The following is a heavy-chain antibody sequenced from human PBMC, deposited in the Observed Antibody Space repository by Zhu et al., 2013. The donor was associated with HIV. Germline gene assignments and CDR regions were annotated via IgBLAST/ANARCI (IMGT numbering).Heavy chain of an antibody. V-gene: IGHV1-2*02. Sequence: QVQLVQSGAEVKKPGASVKVSCEASGYTFTDYYMHWVRQAPGQGLQWLGWINPNSGDINYEQQFQGRVTMTRDTSISTVYMELSRLRSDDTAVYYCAREKMTNYYYGLDVWGQGTTVTVSS. CDR3: AREKMTNYYYGLDV. D-gene: IGHD3-16*01. J-gene: IGHJ6*02. CDR1: GYTFTDYY. CDR2: INPNSGDI.